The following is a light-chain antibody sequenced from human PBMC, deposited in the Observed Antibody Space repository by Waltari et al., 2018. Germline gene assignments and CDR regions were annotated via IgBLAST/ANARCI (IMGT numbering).Light chain of an antibody. CDR2: DTS. Sequence: IMLTQSPAPLSLSPGERATLSCRTSQSVSSYLAWFQQKPGQAPRLLIYDTSNRATGIPARFSGSGSGTDFTLTISSLEPEDSAVYYCQQRSHWRTFGQGTKVEIK. V-gene: IGKV3-11*01. CDR1: QSVSSY. CDR3: QQRSHWRT. J-gene: IGKJ1*01.